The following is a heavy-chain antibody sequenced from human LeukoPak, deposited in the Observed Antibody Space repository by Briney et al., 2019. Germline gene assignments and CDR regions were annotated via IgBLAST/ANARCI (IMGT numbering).Heavy chain of an antibody. Sequence: SETLSLTCTVSGGSISSYYWSWIRQPPGKGLEWIGYIYYSGSTNYNPSLKSRVTISVDTSKNQFSLKLSSVTAADTAVYYCARGKILPDYYYGMDVWGQGTTVTVSS. CDR1: GGSISSYY. CDR3: ARGKILPDYYYGMDV. J-gene: IGHJ6*02. CDR2: IYYSGST. V-gene: IGHV4-59*12.